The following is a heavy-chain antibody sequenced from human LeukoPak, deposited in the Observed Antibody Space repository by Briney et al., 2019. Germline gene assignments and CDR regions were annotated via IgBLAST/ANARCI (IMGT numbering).Heavy chain of an antibody. V-gene: IGHV1-18*01. J-gene: IGHJ4*02. CDR1: GYTFTSYG. Sequence: ASVKVSCKASGYTFTSYGISWVRQAPGQGLEWMGWISAYNGNTNYAQKLQGRVTMTTDTSTSTAYMELRSLRSDDTAVYYCARGDGVRYFDWLLSVIDYWGQGTLVTVSS. CDR3: ARGDGVRYFDWLLSVIDY. D-gene: IGHD3-9*01. CDR2: ISAYNGNT.